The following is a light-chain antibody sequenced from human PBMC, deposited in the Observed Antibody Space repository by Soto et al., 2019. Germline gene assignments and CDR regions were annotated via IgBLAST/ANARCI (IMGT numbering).Light chain of an antibody. Sequence: EIVLTQSPATLSVSPGERATLSCRATETVSTNLVWFQRKAGQPPRLLIYGSSTRATGVPDRFSGSGSGTEFALIISSLQSEDVAVYYCQQYSNWPPAITFGQGTKVDIK. J-gene: IGKJ1*01. V-gene: IGKV3-15*01. CDR1: ETVSTN. CDR2: GSS. CDR3: QQYSNWPPAIT.